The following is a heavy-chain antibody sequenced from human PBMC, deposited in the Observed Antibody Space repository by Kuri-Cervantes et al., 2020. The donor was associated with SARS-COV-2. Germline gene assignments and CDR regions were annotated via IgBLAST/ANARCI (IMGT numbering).Heavy chain of an antibody. D-gene: IGHD6-19*01. V-gene: IGHV3-21*01. Sequence: GGSLRLSCAASGFTFSSYSMNWVRQAPGKGLEWVSSISSSSSYIYYAGSVKGRFTISRDNAKNSLYLQMNSLRAEDTAVYYCARTVTGSGEQWQHDYWGQGTLVTVSS. J-gene: IGHJ4*02. CDR1: GFTFSSYS. CDR2: ISSSSSYI. CDR3: ARTVTGSGEQWQHDY.